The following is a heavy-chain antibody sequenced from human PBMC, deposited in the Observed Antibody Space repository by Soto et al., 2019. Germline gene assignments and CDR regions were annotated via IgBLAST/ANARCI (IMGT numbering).Heavy chain of an antibody. V-gene: IGHV1-3*05. CDR2: INAGNGNT. Sequence: QVQLVQSGAEEKKPGASVKVSCKASGYTFTSYAMHWVRQAPGQRLEWMGWINAGNGNTKYSQKFQGRVTITRDTYASTAYMELSSLRSEDTAVYYCARGGRVLRVYAISRFDSWGQGTLVTVSS. D-gene: IGHD2-8*01. J-gene: IGHJ4*02. CDR1: GYTFTSYA. CDR3: ARGGRVLRVYAISRFDS.